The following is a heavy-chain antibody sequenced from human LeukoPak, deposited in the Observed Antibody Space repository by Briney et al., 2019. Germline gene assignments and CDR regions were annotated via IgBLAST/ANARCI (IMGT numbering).Heavy chain of an antibody. J-gene: IGHJ2*01. CDR3: ARGLGTVLYWYFDL. D-gene: IGHD3-10*01. CDR1: GGSFSGYY. Sequence: SETLSLTCAVYGGSFSGYYWSWIRQPPGKGLEWIGDINHSRSTNYNPSLKSRVTISVDTSKNQFSLKLSSVTAADTAVYYCARGLGTVLYWYFDLWGRGTLVTVSS. CDR2: INHSRST. V-gene: IGHV4-34*01.